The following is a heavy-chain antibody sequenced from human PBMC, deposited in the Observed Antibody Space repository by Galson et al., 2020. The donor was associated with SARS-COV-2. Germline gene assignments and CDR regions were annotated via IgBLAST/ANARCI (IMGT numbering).Heavy chain of an antibody. Sequence: ASVKVSCKASGYTFTNYEINWVRQAPGQGLEWMGWMNPLSGNTGYAQKFQGRVTMTRTTSISTAYMELNSLTSEDTAVYYCARSYDDFATWFDPWGQGTLVTVSS. V-gene: IGHV1-8*01. D-gene: IGHD4-17*01. J-gene: IGHJ5*02. CDR3: ARSYDDFATWFDP. CDR1: GYTFTNYE. CDR2: MNPLSGNT.